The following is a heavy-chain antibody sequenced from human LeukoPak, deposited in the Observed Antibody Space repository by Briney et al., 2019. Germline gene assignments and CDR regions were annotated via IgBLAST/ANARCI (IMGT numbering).Heavy chain of an antibody. J-gene: IGHJ6*02. D-gene: IGHD1-26*01. CDR3: ARGGADWEDYYYYGMDV. CDR2: INSDGSSI. V-gene: IGHV3-74*01. Sequence: GGSLRLSCAASGFTFSSYWVHWVRQAPGKGVVWVSHINSDGSSIRYADSVEGRFTISRDNAKNTLYLQMNSLRAEDTAVYYCARGGADWEDYYYYGMDVWGQGTTVTVSS. CDR1: GFTFSSYW.